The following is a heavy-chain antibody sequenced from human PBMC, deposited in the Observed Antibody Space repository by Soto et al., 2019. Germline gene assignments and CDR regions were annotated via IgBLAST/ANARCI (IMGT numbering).Heavy chain of an antibody. V-gene: IGHV3-30-3*01. CDR3: ARDPLWGTAMVLWYFAL. Sequence: QVQLVESGGGVVQPGRSLRLSCAASGFTFSSYAMHWVRQAPGKGLEWVAVISYDGSNKYYADSVKGRFTISRDNSKNTLYRQLNSLRDEDTAVYYCARDPLWGTAMVLWYFALWGRGTLVTVSS. CDR1: GFTFSSYA. J-gene: IGHJ2*01. D-gene: IGHD5-18*01. CDR2: ISYDGSNK.